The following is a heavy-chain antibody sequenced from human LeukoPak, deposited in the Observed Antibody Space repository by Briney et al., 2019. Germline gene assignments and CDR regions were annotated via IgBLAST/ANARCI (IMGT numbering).Heavy chain of an antibody. CDR3: AGGTGSYKSDY. D-gene: IGHD3-10*01. CDR2: ISYDGSNK. CDR1: GFTFSSYG. J-gene: IGHJ4*02. Sequence: GRSLRLSCAASGFTFSSYGMHWVRQAPGKGLEWVAVISYDGSNKYYADSVKGRFTISRDNSKNTLYLQMNSLRAEDTAVYYCAGGTGSYKSDYWGQGTLVTVSS. V-gene: IGHV3-30*03.